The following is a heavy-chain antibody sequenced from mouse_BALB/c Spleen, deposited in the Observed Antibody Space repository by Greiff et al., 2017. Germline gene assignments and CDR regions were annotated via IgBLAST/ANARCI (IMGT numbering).Heavy chain of an antibody. CDR1: GYTFSSYW. D-gene: IGHD2-1*01. J-gene: IGHJ3*01. CDR2: ILPGSGST. V-gene: IGHV1-9*01. CDR3: ARGGGNYTAWFAY. Sequence: VQLQQSGAELMKPGASVKISCKATGYTFSSYWIEWVKQRPGHGLEWIGEILPGSGSTNYNEKFKGKATFTADTSSNTAYMQLSSLTSEDSAVYYCARGGGNYTAWFAYWGQGTLVTVSA.